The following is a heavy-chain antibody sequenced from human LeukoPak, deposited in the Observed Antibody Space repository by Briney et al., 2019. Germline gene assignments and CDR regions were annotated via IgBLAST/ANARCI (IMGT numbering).Heavy chain of an antibody. CDR2: ISSSGSTI. CDR1: GFTFSSYE. D-gene: IGHD3-10*02. J-gene: IGHJ4*02. CDR3: AKIAGNYVTFDY. Sequence: GGSLRLSCAASGFTFSSYEMNWVRQAPGKGLEWVSYISSSGSTIYYADSVKGRFTISRDNAKNSLYLQMNSLRAEDTAVYYCAKIAGNYVTFDYWGQGTLVTVSS. V-gene: IGHV3-48*03.